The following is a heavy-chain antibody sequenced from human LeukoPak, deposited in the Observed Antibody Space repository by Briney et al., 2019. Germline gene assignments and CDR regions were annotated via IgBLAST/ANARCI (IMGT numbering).Heavy chain of an antibody. D-gene: IGHD3-22*01. CDR2: IRYDGSNK. J-gene: IGHJ6*03. Sequence: GGSLRLSCAASGFTFSSYGMHWVRQAPGKGLEWVAFIRYDGSNKFYADSVKGRFTISRDNSKNTLFLQMNSLRAEDTAVYYCARRFKYYYDSSGYYSYYYYMDVWGKGTTVTISS. CDR1: GFTFSSYG. CDR3: ARRFKYYYDSSGYYSYYYYMDV. V-gene: IGHV3-30*02.